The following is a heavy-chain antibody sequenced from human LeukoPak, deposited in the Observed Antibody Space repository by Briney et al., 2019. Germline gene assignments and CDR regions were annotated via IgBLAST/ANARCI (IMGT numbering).Heavy chain of an antibody. Sequence: ASVKVSCKVSGYTLTELSMHWARQAPGKGLEWMGGFDPEDGETIYAQKFQGRVTMTEDTSTDTAYMELSSLRSEDTAVYYCATQPNADSYGFFWGQGTLVTVSS. CDR1: GYTLTELS. CDR3: ATQPNADSYGFF. J-gene: IGHJ4*02. CDR2: FDPEDGET. D-gene: IGHD5-18*01. V-gene: IGHV1-24*01.